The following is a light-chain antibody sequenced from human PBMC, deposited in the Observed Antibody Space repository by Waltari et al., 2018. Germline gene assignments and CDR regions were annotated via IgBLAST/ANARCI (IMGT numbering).Light chain of an antibody. J-gene: IGLJ3*02. CDR3: ETGGHGTWV. CDR2: VNSDGSH. Sequence: QLVLTQSPSASASLGASVKPTCTLSSGHSTNVIAWHQQQPERGPRYLMKVNSDGSHSKGDEIPVGFSGYSSGAERYLTISSRQSEDEADYYCETGGHGTWVFGGGTKLTVL. CDR1: SGHSTNV. V-gene: IGLV4-69*01.